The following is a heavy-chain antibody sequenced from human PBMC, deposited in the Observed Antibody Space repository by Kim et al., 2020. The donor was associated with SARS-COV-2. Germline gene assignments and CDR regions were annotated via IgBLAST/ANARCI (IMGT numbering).Heavy chain of an antibody. J-gene: IGHJ6*02. D-gene: IGHD3-10*01. CDR2: INSDGSST. CDR3: ARESEEARGYYYYYGMDV. V-gene: IGHV3-74*01. CDR1: GFTFSSYW. Sequence: GGSLRLSCAASGFTFSSYWMHWVRQAPGKGLVWVSRINSDGSSTSYADSVKGRFTISRDNAKNTLYLQMNSLRAEDTAVYYCARESEEARGYYYYYGMDVWGQGTTVTVSS.